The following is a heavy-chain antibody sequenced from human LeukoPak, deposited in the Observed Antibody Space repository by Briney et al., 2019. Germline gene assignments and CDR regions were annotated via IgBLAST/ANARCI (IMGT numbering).Heavy chain of an antibody. J-gene: IGHJ4*02. CDR3: ARVLGCSGGSCYRGGGPGYFDY. CDR1: GGSISSSSYY. V-gene: IGHV4-39*07. CDR2: IYYSGST. Sequence: SETLSLTCTVSGGSISSSSYYWGWIRQPPGKGLEWIGSIYYSGSTYYNPSLKSRVTILVDTSKNQFSLKLSSVTAADTAVYYCARVLGCSGGSCYRGGGPGYFDYWGQGTLVTVSS. D-gene: IGHD2-15*01.